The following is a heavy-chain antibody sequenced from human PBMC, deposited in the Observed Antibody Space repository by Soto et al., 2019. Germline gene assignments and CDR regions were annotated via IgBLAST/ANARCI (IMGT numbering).Heavy chain of an antibody. Sequence: SSETLSLTCTVSGGSVSGYYWSWIRQPPGKGLEWIGYIYYTGTTIYSPSLDRRVTLSVDTAKDQVSLKLTSVTPADTAVYYCARHPTIARFENGLYFWGQGTMVTVSS. CDR1: GGSVSGYY. V-gene: IGHV4-59*08. J-gene: IGHJ6*02. CDR3: ARHPTIARFENGLYF. D-gene: IGHD1-1*01. CDR2: IYYTGTT.